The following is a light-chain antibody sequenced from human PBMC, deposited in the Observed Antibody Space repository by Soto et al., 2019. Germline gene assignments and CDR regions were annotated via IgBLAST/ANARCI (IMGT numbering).Light chain of an antibody. CDR2: EGT. CDR1: SSDVGRYNL. CDR3: SSYAGSGTFV. V-gene: IGLV2-23*01. J-gene: IGLJ2*01. Sequence: QSALTQPASVSGSPGQSITISRTGTSSDVGRYNLVSWYQQHPGKAPKLMIYEGTERPSGVSNRFSASKSANTASLTISGLQAEDEAHYHCSSYAGSGTFVFGGGTKVTVL.